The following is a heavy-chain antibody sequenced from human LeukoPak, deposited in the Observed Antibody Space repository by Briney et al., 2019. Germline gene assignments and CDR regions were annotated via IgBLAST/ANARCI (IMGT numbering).Heavy chain of an antibody. D-gene: IGHD5-12*01. CDR2: INHSGST. V-gene: IGHV4-34*01. J-gene: IGHJ4*02. CDR1: GGSFSGYY. CDR3: ARDGAWGYSGYDYVY. Sequence: SETLSLTCAVYGGSFSGYYWSWIRQPPGKGLEWIGEINHSGSTNYNPSLKSRVTISVDTSKNQFSLKLSSVTAADTAVYYCARDGAWGYSGYDYVYWGQGTLVTVSS.